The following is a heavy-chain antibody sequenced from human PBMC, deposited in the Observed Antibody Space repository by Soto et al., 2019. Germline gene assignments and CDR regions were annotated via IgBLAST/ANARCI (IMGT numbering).Heavy chain of an antibody. CDR1: GGTFSSYA. CDR3: ARGVVAAAGTRNYYYGMDV. J-gene: IGHJ6*02. V-gene: IGHV1-69*13. CDR2: IIPIFGTA. D-gene: IGHD6-13*01. Sequence: SVKVSCKASGGTFSSYAISWVRQAPGQGLEWMGGIIPIFGTANYAQKFQGRVTITADESTSTAYMELSSLRSEDTAVYYCARGVVAAAGTRNYYYGMDVWGQGTTVTVSS.